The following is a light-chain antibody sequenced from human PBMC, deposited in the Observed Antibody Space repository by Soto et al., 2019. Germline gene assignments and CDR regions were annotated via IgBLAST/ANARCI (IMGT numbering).Light chain of an antibody. CDR3: QSYDISLHNYV. CDR2: DDN. J-gene: IGLJ1*01. CDR1: SSNIGGNS. V-gene: IGLV1-51*01. Sequence: QSVLTQPPSVSAAPGQKVTISCSGSSSNIGGNSVSWYQQPPGTAPKLLIYDDNKRPSGVPDRFSGSKSGTSASLAITRLQAEDEADYYCQSYDISLHNYVFGTGTKVTVL.